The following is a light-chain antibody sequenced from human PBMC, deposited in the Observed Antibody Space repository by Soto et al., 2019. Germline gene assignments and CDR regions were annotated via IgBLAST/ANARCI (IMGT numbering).Light chain of an antibody. CDR2: GAS. Sequence: EIMLTQSPGTLSLSPGERATLSCRASQSVSSSYLAWYQQKPGQAPRLLIYGASSRATGIPDRFSGSGSGTDFTLTISRLEPEDFAVYYCQQRSNWPPITFGQGTRLEI. CDR1: QSVSSSY. V-gene: IGKV3D-20*02. J-gene: IGKJ5*01. CDR3: QQRSNWPPIT.